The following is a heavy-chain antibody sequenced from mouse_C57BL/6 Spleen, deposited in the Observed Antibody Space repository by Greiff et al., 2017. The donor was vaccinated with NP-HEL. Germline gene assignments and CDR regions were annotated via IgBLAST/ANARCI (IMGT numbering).Heavy chain of an antibody. CDR1: GYTFTSYD. Sequence: VQLQQSGPELVKPGASVKLSCKASGYTFTSYDINWVKQRPGQGLEWIGWIYPRDGSTKYNEKFKGKATLTVDTSSSTAYMELHSLTSEDSAVYFCAGPSCYCSGGGAWLAYWGQGTLVTVSA. CDR2: IYPRDGST. V-gene: IGHV1-85*01. D-gene: IGHD1-1*01. J-gene: IGHJ3*01. CDR3: AGPSCYCSGGGAWLAY.